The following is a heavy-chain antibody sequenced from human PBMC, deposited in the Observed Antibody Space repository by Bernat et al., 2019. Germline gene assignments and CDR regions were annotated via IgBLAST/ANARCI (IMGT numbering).Heavy chain of an antibody. V-gene: IGHV3-7*03. CDR1: GFTFSSYW. Sequence: EVQLVESGGGLVQPGRSLRLSCAASGFTFSSYWMSWVRQAPGKGLEWVANIKQDGSEKYYVDSVKGRFTISRDNAKNSLYLQMNSLRAEDTAVYYCARMASVPGSYHYFDYWGQGTLVTVSS. J-gene: IGHJ4*02. CDR3: ARMASVPGSYHYFDY. D-gene: IGHD3-10*01. CDR2: IKQDGSEK.